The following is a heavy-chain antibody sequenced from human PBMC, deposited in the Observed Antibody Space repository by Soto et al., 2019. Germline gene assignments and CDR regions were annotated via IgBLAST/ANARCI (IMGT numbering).Heavy chain of an antibody. D-gene: IGHD2-2*02. Sequence: TGESLKISWKGSGYSFNSYWISWVRQMPGKGLEWMGRIDPSDSYTNYSPSFQGHVTISADKSISTAYLQWSSLKASDTAMYYCARHPPIVLVPAAILNDYYGMDVWGQGTTVTVS. CDR2: IDPSDSYT. CDR1: GYSFNSYW. CDR3: ARHPPIVLVPAAILNDYYGMDV. J-gene: IGHJ6*02. V-gene: IGHV5-10-1*01.